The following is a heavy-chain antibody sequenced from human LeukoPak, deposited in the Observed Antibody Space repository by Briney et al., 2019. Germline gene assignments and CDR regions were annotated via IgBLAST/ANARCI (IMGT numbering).Heavy chain of an antibody. CDR2: ITAAHKDT. Sequence: ASMKVSCKASGYTFTKYGISWVRQAPGQGLEWVGGITAAHKDTSYAQKFQGRVTVTTDTSTNTASMELRSPRSDDTAVYYCAISYNYDSSPYFDEAFDIWGQGTEVTVSS. V-gene: IGHV1-18*01. D-gene: IGHD3-22*01. J-gene: IGHJ3*02. CDR1: GYTFTKYG. CDR3: AISYNYDSSPYFDEAFDI.